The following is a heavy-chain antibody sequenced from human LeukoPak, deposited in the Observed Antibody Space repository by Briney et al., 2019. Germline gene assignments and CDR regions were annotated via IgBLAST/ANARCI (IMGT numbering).Heavy chain of an antibody. Sequence: SETLSLTCAVYGGSFSGYYWSWIRQPPGEGLEWIGEINHSGSTNYNPSLKSRVTISVDTSKNQFSLKLSSVTAADTAVYYCARHVVLSWLSKTKNPGQFDPWGQGTLVTVSS. V-gene: IGHV4-34*01. CDR2: INHSGST. D-gene: IGHD6-19*01. CDR3: ARHVVLSWLSKTKNPGQFDP. CDR1: GGSFSGYY. J-gene: IGHJ5*02.